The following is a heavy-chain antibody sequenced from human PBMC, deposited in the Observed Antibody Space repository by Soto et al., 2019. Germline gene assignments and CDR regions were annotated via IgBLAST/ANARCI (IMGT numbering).Heavy chain of an antibody. CDR3: ASVRGGYYYAMDV. Sequence: QVQLQESGPGLVKPSGTLSLTCAVSGGSISSSNWWSWVRQPPGKGLEWVGEIYHSGSTNYNPSLKSRVTISVDKSKSQFSLKLSSVTAADTAVYYCASVRGGYYYAMDVWGQGTTVTVSS. D-gene: IGHD3-10*02. J-gene: IGHJ6*02. V-gene: IGHV4-4*02. CDR1: GGSISSSNW. CDR2: IYHSGST.